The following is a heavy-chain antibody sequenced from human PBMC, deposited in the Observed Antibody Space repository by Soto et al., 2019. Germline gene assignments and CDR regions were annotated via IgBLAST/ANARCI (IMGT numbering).Heavy chain of an antibody. D-gene: IGHD5-18*01. Sequence: SVKVSCKASGGTFSSYAISWVRQAPGQGLEWMGGIIPIFGTANYAQKFQGRVTITADKSTSTAYMELSSLRSEDTAVYYCATPFSDTAMVNYGMDVWGQGTTVTVSS. CDR3: ATPFSDTAMVNYGMDV. V-gene: IGHV1-69*06. CDR2: IIPIFGTA. CDR1: GGTFSSYA. J-gene: IGHJ6*02.